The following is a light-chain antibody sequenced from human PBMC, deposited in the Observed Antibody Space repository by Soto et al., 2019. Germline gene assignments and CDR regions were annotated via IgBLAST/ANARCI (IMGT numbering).Light chain of an antibody. V-gene: IGLV1-47*02. CDR3: AVWDDSLGGSYI. J-gene: IGLJ1*01. CDR2: SHN. CDR1: SSNIGANY. Sequence: QSVLTQPPSASGTPGQRVTISCSGSSSNIGANYVYWYQHLPGTAPKLLIYSHNQRPSGVPDRFSGSKSGTSASLAINGLRSEDEGDYYCAVWDDSLGGSYIFGSGTKVTVL.